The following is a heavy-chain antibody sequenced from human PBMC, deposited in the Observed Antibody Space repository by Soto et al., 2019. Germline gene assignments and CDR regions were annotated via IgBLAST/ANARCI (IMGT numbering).Heavy chain of an antibody. J-gene: IGHJ4*02. CDR3: ARVPSGYCGGDCFPDY. Sequence: QVQLQESGPGLVKPSQTLSLACSVSGGSISSGGYYWSWIRQHPGKGLEWIGYIYYSGGIYYNPSLKSRVTISVDTAKNQFSLKVSSVTAADTAVYYCARVPSGYCGGDCFPDYWGQGTLVTVSS. CDR1: GGSISSGGYY. V-gene: IGHV4-31*03. CDR2: IYYSGGI. D-gene: IGHD2-21*02.